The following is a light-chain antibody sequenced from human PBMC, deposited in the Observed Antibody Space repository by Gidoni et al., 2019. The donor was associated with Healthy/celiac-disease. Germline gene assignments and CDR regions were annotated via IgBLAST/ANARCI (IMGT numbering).Light chain of an antibody. CDR1: QSVSSY. Sequence: ELLFTQPPSTLSLSPGVRATPSCRASQSVSSYLAWYQQKPGQAPRLLIYDAANMAAGIPARLSGSGSGTEFTITISSREPEDFAVYYCQQRSNWPPLTFGGGTKVEIK. CDR3: QQRSNWPPLT. V-gene: IGKV3-11*01. J-gene: IGKJ4*01. CDR2: DAA.